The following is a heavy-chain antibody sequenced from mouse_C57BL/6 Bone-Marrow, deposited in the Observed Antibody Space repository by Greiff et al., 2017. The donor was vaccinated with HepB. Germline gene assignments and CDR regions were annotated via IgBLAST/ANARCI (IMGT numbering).Heavy chain of an antibody. Sequence: EVQVVESGGGLVKPGGSLKLSCAASGFTFSDYGMHWVRQAPEKGLEWVAYISSGSSTIYYADTVKGRFTLSRDNAKNTLFLQMTSLRSEDTAMYYCARGYYYGSSPFAYWGQGTLVTVSA. J-gene: IGHJ3*01. V-gene: IGHV5-17*01. CDR3: ARGYYYGSSPFAY. CDR2: ISSGSSTI. D-gene: IGHD1-1*01. CDR1: GFTFSDYG.